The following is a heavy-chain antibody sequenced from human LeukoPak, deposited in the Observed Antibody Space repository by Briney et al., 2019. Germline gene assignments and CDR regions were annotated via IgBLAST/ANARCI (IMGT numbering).Heavy chain of an antibody. CDR1: GGSFSGYY. Sequence: PSETLSLTCAVCGGSFSGYYWSWIRQPPGKGLEWIGEINHSGSTNYNPSLKSRVTISVDTSKNQFSLKLSSVTAADTAVYHCARRVARRDGYIGYWGQGTLVTVSS. CDR2: INHSGST. V-gene: IGHV4-34*01. J-gene: IGHJ4*02. D-gene: IGHD5-24*01. CDR3: ARRVARRDGYIGY.